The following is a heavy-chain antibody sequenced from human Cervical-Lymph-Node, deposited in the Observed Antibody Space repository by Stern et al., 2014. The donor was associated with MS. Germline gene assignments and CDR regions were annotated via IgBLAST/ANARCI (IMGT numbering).Heavy chain of an antibody. D-gene: IGHD3-3*01. CDR1: GGTFSSHA. J-gene: IGHJ4*02. CDR3: ARGGLRFLEWSPSYFDY. CDR2: IIPIFGTA. Sequence: VQLVESGAEVKKPGSSVKVSCKASGGTFSSHAISWVRQAPGQGLAWMGGIIPIFGTANYAQKFQGRVTITADESTSTAYMELSSLRSEDTAVYYCARGGLRFLEWSPSYFDYWGQGTLVTVSS. V-gene: IGHV1-69*01.